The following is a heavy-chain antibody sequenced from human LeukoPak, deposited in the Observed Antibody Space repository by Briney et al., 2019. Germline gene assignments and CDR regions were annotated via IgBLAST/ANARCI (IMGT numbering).Heavy chain of an antibody. CDR2: IYYSGST. V-gene: IGHV4-59*01. Sequence: KPSETLSLTCTVSGGSTSSYYWSWIRQPPGKGLEWIGYIYYSGSTQYNPSLKSRVTISIDMSKSQFSLKLSSVTAADTAVYYCAAQLAYFDYWGQGTLVTVSS. D-gene: IGHD1-1*01. J-gene: IGHJ4*02. CDR3: AAQLAYFDY. CDR1: GGSTSSYY.